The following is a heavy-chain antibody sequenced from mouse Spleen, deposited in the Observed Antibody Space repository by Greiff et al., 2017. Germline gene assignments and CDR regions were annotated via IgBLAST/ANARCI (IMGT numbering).Heavy chain of an antibody. V-gene: IGHV1-64*01. D-gene: IGHD4-1*01. CDR3: AREWITGTSDY. CDR2: IHPNSGST. Sequence: QVQLQQPGAELVKPGASVKLSCKASGYTFTSYWMHWVKQRPGQGLEWIGMIHPNSGSTNYNEKFKSKATLTVDKSSSTAYMQHSSLTSEDSAVYYCAREWITGTSDYWGQGTTLTVSS. J-gene: IGHJ2*01. CDR1: GYTFTSYW.